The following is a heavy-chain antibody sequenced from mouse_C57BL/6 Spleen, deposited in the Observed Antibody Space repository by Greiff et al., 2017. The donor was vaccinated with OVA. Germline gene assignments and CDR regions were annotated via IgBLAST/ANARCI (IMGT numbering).Heavy chain of an antibody. Sequence: EVKLMESGGDLVKPGGSLKLSCAASGFTFSSYGMSWVRQTPDKRLEWVATISSGGSYTYYPDSVKGRFTISRDNAKNTLYLQMSSLKSEDTAMYYCARHNYDSGYFDYWGQGTTLTVSS. CDR1: GFTFSSYG. V-gene: IGHV5-6*01. CDR3: ARHNYDSGYFDY. J-gene: IGHJ2*01. D-gene: IGHD2-4*01. CDR2: ISSGGSYT.